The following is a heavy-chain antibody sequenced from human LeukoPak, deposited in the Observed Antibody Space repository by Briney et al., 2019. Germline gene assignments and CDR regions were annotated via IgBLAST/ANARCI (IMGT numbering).Heavy chain of an antibody. J-gene: IGHJ5*02. CDR1: GGSFSGYY. Sequence: SETLSLTCAVYGGSFSGYYWSWIRQPPGKGLEWIGEINHSGSTNYNPSLKSRVTISVDTSKNQFSLKLSSVTAADTAVYYCARSRLYKGWFDPWGQGTLVTVSS. V-gene: IGHV4-34*01. CDR3: ARSRLYKGWFDP. D-gene: IGHD5-24*01. CDR2: INHSGST.